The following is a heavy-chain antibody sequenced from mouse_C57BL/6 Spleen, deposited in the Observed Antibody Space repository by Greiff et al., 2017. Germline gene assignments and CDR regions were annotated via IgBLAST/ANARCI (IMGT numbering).Heavy chain of an antibody. CDR2: ISDGGSYT. J-gene: IGHJ2*01. CDR1: GFTFSSYA. Sequence: DVMLVESGGGLVKPGGSLKLSCAASGFTFSSYAMSWVRQTPEKRLEWVATISDGGSYTYYPDNVKGRFTISRDNAKNNLYLQMSHLKSEDTAMYYCARDGSNLYYFDYWGQGTTLTVSS. D-gene: IGHD1-1*01. CDR3: ARDGSNLYYFDY. V-gene: IGHV5-4*01.